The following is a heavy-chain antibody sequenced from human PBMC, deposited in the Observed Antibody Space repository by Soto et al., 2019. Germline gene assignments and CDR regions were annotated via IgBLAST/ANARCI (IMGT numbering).Heavy chain of an antibody. J-gene: IGHJ6*02. V-gene: IGHV1-69*13. Sequence: SVKVSCKASGGTLSSYAISWVRQAPGQGLEWMGGIIPIFGTANYAQKFQGRVTITADESTSTAYMELSSLRSEDTAVYYCARDLGGSSFRSYYYGMDVWGQGTTVTVSS. CDR3: ARDLGGSSFRSYYYGMDV. CDR2: IIPIFGTA. CDR1: GGTLSSYA. D-gene: IGHD6-6*01.